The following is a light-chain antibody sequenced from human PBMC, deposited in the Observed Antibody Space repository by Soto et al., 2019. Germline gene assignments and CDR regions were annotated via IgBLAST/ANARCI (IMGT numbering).Light chain of an antibody. V-gene: IGKV3-15*01. CDR3: QQYNYWPPWT. CDR1: QSVRSN. Sequence: EIVMTQSPVTLSVSPGERATLSCRASQSVRSNLAWYQQKPGQAPRLLMYDASTRATGIPARFSGSGSGTELTITISSLQSEDFAVYYCQQYNYWPPWTFGQGTKVEIK. CDR2: DAS. J-gene: IGKJ1*01.